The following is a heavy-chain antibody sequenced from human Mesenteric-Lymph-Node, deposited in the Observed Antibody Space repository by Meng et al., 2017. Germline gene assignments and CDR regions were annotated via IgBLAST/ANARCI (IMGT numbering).Heavy chain of an antibody. J-gene: IGHJ4*02. V-gene: IGHV3-23*01. D-gene: IGHD3-10*01. CDR3: ATYWGYELGSYYNFDN. CDR1: TFSFNQYA. CDR2: VSGTGDRT. Sequence: GESLKISCVESTFSFNQYAMSWVRQAPGKGLEWVSAVSGTGDRTYYADSVRGRFTISRDNSKNTVYLQMNSLRVEDTAVYYCATYWGYELGSYYNFDNWGQGTLVTVSS.